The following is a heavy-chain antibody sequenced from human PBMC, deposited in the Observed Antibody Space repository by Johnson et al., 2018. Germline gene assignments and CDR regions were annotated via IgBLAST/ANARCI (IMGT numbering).Heavy chain of an antibody. Sequence: VQLVESGGGLVQRGGSLTLSCTASGFTFTYYALTWVRQAPGKGLEWVSTIKGNGVETYYADSVKGRFTISRDNSKNTLFLQMNSLRAEDTAVYYCATRGVHYGSGTYLGSWGQGTLVTVSS. J-gene: IGHJ4*02. CDR1: GFTFTYYA. CDR3: ATRGVHYGSGTYLGS. D-gene: IGHD3-10*01. V-gene: IGHV3-23*04. CDR2: IKGNGVET.